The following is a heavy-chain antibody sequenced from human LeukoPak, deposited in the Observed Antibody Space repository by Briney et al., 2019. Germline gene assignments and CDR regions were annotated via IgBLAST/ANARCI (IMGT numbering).Heavy chain of an antibody. D-gene: IGHD6-19*01. CDR1: GFTFSSYE. CDR2: ISSSGSTI. Sequence: AGGSLRLSCAASGFTFSSYEMNWVRQAPGKGLEWVSYISSSGSTIYYADSVKGRFTISRDNAKNSLYLQMNSLRAEDTAVYYCARDSTIQWLDPFYYYMDVWGKGTTVTVSS. J-gene: IGHJ6*03. CDR3: ARDSTIQWLDPFYYYMDV. V-gene: IGHV3-48*03.